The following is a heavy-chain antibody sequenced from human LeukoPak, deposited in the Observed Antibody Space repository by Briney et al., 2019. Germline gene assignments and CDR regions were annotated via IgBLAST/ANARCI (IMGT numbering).Heavy chain of an antibody. D-gene: IGHD4-11*01. Sequence: SETLSLTCAVYGGSFSGHYWSWIRQPPGKGLEWIGEINDSGGTKYIPSLKSRVTISADTSKNQFSLKVNSVTAADTAVYYCARGGLNSNFFDSWGQGTLVTVSS. CDR1: GGSFSGHY. CDR2: INDSGGT. CDR3: ARGGLNSNFFDS. J-gene: IGHJ4*02. V-gene: IGHV4-34*01.